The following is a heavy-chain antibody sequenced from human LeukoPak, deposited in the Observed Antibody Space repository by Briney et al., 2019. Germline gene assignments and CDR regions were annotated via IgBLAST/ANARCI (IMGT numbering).Heavy chain of an antibody. Sequence: SGGSLRLSCAASGFTFSSYSMNWVCQAPGKGLEWVSSISSSSSYIYYADSVKGRFTISRDNAKNSLYLQMNSLRAEDTAVYYCARGYYYGSGSPSYWGQGTLVTVSS. CDR2: ISSSSSYI. D-gene: IGHD3-10*01. CDR1: GFTFSSYS. V-gene: IGHV3-21*01. CDR3: ARGYYYGSGSPSY. J-gene: IGHJ4*02.